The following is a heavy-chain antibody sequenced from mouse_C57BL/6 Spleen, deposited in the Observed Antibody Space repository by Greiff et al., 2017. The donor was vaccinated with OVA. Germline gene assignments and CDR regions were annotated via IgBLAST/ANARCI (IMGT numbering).Heavy chain of an antibody. CDR2: INPGSGGT. V-gene: IGHV1-54*01. Sequence: VMLVESGAELVRPGTSVKVSCKASGYAFTNYLIEWVKQRPGQGLEWIGVINPGSGGTNYNEKFKGKATLTADKSSSTAYMQLSSLTSEDSAVYVCARSGNFDYWGQGTTLTVSS. J-gene: IGHJ2*01. D-gene: IGHD3-1*01. CDR1: GYAFTNYL. CDR3: ARSGNFDY.